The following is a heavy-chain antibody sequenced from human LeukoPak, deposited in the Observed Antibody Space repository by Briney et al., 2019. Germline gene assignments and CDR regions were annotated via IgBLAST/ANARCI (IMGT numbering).Heavy chain of an antibody. CDR1: EFTFSNYA. D-gene: IGHD1-14*01. J-gene: IGHJ5*02. CDR3: AKGSGINHYHWIDP. CDR2: ISGGGCST. Sequence: PGGSLRLSCAASEFTFSNYAMNWVRQAPGKGLEWVSGISGGGCSTYYADSVKGRFTISRENSKNTLYLQMESLRAEDKALYYCAKGSGINHYHWIDPWGQGTLVTVSS. V-gene: IGHV3-23*01.